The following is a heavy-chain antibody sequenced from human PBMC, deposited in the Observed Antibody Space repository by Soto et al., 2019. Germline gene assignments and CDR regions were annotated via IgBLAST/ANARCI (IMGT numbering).Heavy chain of an antibody. CDR3: TRQATVPRTVFDY. D-gene: IGHD4-17*01. Sequence: PGESLKISCKNSGYSFTTYWIAWVRQMPGKGLEWMGIIYPGDSDTRYSPSFQGQVTISADKSISTAYLQWSSLKASDTAMYYCTRQATVPRTVFDYWGQGTLVTVSS. J-gene: IGHJ4*02. V-gene: IGHV5-51*01. CDR2: IYPGDSDT. CDR1: GYSFTTYW.